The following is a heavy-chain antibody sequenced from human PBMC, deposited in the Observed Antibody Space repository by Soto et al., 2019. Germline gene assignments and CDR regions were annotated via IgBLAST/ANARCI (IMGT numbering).Heavy chain of an antibody. CDR2: ISGSGGST. CDR3: AKDPAMTTVTSGDAFDI. CDR1: GFTFSSYA. Sequence: GGSLRLSCAASGFTFSSYAMSWVRQAPGKGLEWVSAISGSGGSTYYADSVKGRFTISRDNSKNTLYLQMNSLRAEDTALYYCAKDPAMTTVTSGDAFDIWGQGTMVTVSS. J-gene: IGHJ3*02. D-gene: IGHD4-17*01. V-gene: IGHV3-23*01.